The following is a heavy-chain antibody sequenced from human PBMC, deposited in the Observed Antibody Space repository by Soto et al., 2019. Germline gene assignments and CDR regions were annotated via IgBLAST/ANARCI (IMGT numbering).Heavy chain of an antibody. CDR3: ARGPAYIDGWRTFDL. D-gene: IGHD6-19*01. CDR2: THYNGDT. CDR1: DDSFRGAEYY. V-gene: IGHV4-61*08. J-gene: IGHJ4*02. Sequence: SETLSLTCTVSDDSFRGAEYYWSWIRQPLGKGPEWIGYTHYNGDTKYNPALRSRVTMSEDTSKNQFSLRLSSVTAADTAVYFCARGPAYIDGWRTFDLWGRGILVTVSS.